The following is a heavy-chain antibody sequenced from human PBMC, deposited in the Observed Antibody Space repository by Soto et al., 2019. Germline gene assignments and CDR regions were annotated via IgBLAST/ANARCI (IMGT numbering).Heavy chain of an antibody. J-gene: IGHJ5*02. Sequence: QVQLVQSGAEVKKPGSSVKVSCKASGGTFSSYAISWVRQAPGHGLEWMGGIIPIFGTANYAQKFQGRVTITADESTSTAYMELSSLRSEDTAVYYCARSRAYCSSTSCYIVGYWFDPWGQGTLVTVSS. V-gene: IGHV1-69*01. CDR3: ARSRAYCSSTSCYIVGYWFDP. CDR2: IIPIFGTA. D-gene: IGHD2-2*02. CDR1: GGTFSSYA.